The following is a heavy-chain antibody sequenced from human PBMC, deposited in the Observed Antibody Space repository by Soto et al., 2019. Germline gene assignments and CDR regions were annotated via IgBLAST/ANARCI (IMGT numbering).Heavy chain of an antibody. CDR3: IQSRCGGDCLQSYASHYYYGMDV. D-gene: IGHD2-21*02. V-gene: IGHV2-5*02. CDR2: IYWDDDK. Sequence: QITLKESGPTLVKPTQTLTLTCTFSGFSLSTSGVGVGWIRQPPGKALEWLALIYWDDDKRYSPSLRSRLTSSKDTSKTQVVLTMTNMDPVDTATYHCIQSRCGGDCLQSYASHYYYGMDVWGQGTTVTVSS. J-gene: IGHJ6*02. CDR1: GFSLSTSGVG.